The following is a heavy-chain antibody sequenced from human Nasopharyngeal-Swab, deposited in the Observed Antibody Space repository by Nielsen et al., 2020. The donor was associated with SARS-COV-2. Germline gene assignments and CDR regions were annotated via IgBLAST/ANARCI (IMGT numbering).Heavy chain of an antibody. J-gene: IGHJ4*02. CDR1: GFTFGDYA. CDR2: IRSKAYGGTT. D-gene: IGHD4-17*01. CDR3: TRGGYGDYGLYYFDY. V-gene: IGHV3-49*04. Sequence: SLKISCTASGFTFGDYAMSWVRQAPGKGLEWVGFIRSKAYGGTTEYAASVKGRFTISRDDSKSIAYLQMNSLKTEDTAVYYCTRGGYGDYGLYYFDYWGQGTLVTVSS.